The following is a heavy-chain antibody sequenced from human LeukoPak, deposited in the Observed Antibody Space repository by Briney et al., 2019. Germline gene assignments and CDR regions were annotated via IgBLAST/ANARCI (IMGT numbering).Heavy chain of an antibody. CDR3: ARDSGYSYGYMD. CDR1: GGSISSYY. J-gene: IGHJ4*02. V-gene: IGHV4-59*01. Sequence: PSETLSLTCTVSGGSISSYYWSWIRQPPGKGLEWIGYIYYSGSTNYNPSLKSRVTISVDTSKNQFSLKLSSVIAADTAVYYCARDSGYSYGYMDWGQGTLVTVSS. D-gene: IGHD5-18*01. CDR2: IYYSGST.